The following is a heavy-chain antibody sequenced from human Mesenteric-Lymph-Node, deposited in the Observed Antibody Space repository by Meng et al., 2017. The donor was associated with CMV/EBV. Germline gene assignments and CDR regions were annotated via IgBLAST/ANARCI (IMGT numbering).Heavy chain of an antibody. CDR2: INPNSGGT. CDR1: GDTFTAYY. Sequence: ASAKVSCKASGDTFTAYYTHWVRQAPGQGLEWMGWINPNSGGTKYAQNFQGRVTMTRDTSISTAYMELSRLRSDDTAVYYCARGDYDLYFGMDVWGQGTTVTVSS. D-gene: IGHD3/OR15-3a*01. J-gene: IGHJ6*02. V-gene: IGHV1-2*02. CDR3: ARGDYDLYFGMDV.